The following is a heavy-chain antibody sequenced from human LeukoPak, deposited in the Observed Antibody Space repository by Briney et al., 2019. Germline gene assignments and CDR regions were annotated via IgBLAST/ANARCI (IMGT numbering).Heavy chain of an antibody. CDR3: ARDQDYDFWSGYGWFDP. D-gene: IGHD3-3*01. Sequence: ASVKVSCEASGYTFTSYGISWVRQAPGQGLEWMGWISAYNGNTNYAQKLQGRVTMTTDTSTSTAYMELRSLRSDDTAVYYCARDQDYDFWSGYGWFDPWGQGTLVTVSS. CDR1: GYTFTSYG. J-gene: IGHJ5*02. CDR2: ISAYNGNT. V-gene: IGHV1-18*01.